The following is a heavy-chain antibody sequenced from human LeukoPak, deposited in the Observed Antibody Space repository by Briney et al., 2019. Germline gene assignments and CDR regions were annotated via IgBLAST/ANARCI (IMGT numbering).Heavy chain of an antibody. V-gene: IGHV7-4-1*02. CDR2: INTDTGNP. CDR3: ARDYSRSFL. Sequence: ASVKVSCKASGYTFTNYGMNWVRQAPGQGLEWMGWINTDTGNPTYAQGFTGRFVFSLDTSVSTAYLQISSLKAEDTAVYYCARDYSRSFLWGQGTLVTVSS. CDR1: GYTFTNYG. D-gene: IGHD2-21*01. J-gene: IGHJ4*02.